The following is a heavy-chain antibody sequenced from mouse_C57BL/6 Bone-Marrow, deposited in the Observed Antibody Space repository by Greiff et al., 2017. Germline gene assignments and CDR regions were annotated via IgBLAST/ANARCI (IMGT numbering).Heavy chain of an antibody. V-gene: IGHV14-4*01. J-gene: IGHJ2*01. CDR3: LTTVVADY. Sequence: VQLKQSGAELVRPGASVKLSCTASGFNIKDDYMHWVKQRPEQGLEWIGWIDPENGDTEYASKFQGKATITADTSANTAYLQLSSLTSEDTAVYYCLTTVVADYWGQGTTLTVAS. CDR2: IDPENGDT. CDR1: GFNIKDDY. D-gene: IGHD1-1*01.